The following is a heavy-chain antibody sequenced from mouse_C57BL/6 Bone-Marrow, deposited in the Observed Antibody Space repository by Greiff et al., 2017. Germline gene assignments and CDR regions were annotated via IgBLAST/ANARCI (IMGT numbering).Heavy chain of an antibody. V-gene: IGHV1-69*01. CDR3: AREKFITTVVAPYYYAMDY. J-gene: IGHJ4*01. D-gene: IGHD1-1*01. Sequence: VQLQQPGAELVMPGASVKLSCKASGYTFTSYWMHWVKQRPGQGLEWIGEIDPSDSYTNYNQKFKGKSTLTVDKSSSTAYMQLSSLTSEDSAVSYCAREKFITTVVAPYYYAMDYWGQGTAVTVSS. CDR2: IDPSDSYT. CDR1: GYTFTSYW.